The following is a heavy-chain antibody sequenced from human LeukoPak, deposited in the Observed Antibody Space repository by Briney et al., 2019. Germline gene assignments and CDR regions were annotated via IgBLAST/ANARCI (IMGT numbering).Heavy chain of an antibody. CDR3: ARNPEPADGPPDY. Sequence: PGGSLRLSCAASGFTFSDYYMNWIRQAPGKGLEWVSYISSSSSYTYYADSVKGRFTISRDNAKNSLYMQMNNLSPEDTAVYYCARNPEPADGPPDYWGQGTLVTVSS. J-gene: IGHJ4*02. V-gene: IGHV3-11*06. CDR1: GFTFSDYY. D-gene: IGHD6-13*01. CDR2: ISSSSSYT.